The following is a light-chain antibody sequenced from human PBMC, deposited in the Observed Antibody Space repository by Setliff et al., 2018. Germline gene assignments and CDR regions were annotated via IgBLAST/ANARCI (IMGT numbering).Light chain of an antibody. CDR3: SAYAGSKNWGV. V-gene: IGLV2-8*01. J-gene: IGLJ1*01. CDR2: EVS. Sequence: QSVLTQPPSASGSPGQSVTISCTGTSSDVGGYDYVSWYQQHPGKAPKLLIYEVSERPSGVPDRFSGSKSGNTASLTVSGLQAEDEADYYCSAYAGSKNWGVFGTGTKDTV. CDR1: SSDVGGYDY.